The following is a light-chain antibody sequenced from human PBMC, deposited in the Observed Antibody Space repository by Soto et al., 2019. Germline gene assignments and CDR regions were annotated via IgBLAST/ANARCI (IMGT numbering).Light chain of an antibody. Sequence: EIVMTQSPATLSVSPGEGVTLSCRASESVRSKVAWYQQKPGQAPRLLIYDASNRATGIPARFSGSGSGTDFTLTISSLEPEDFAVYYCQQRSNWPPITFGQGTRLEIK. V-gene: IGKV3-11*01. CDR2: DAS. J-gene: IGKJ5*01. CDR1: ESVRSK. CDR3: QQRSNWPPIT.